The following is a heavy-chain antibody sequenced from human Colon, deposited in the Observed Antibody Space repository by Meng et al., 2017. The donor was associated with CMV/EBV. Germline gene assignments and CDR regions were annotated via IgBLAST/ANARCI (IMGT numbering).Heavy chain of an antibody. V-gene: IGHV3-7*01. D-gene: IGHD3-10*01. J-gene: IGHJ4*02. CDR2: IKYDGSEK. Sequence: ESLKISCASSGFTFSDYWMSWVRQAPGKGLEWVANIKYDGSEKYYGDSVRGRFTISRDNAENSLLLQIDSLRADDTAVYYCAREDYHFGSGSLFDYWGQGALVTVSS. CDR1: GFTFSDYW. CDR3: AREDYHFGSGSLFDY.